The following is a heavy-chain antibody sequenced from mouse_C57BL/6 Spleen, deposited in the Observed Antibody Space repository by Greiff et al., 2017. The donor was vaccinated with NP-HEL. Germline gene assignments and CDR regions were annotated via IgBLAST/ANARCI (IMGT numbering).Heavy chain of an antibody. CDR1: GYTFTSYW. V-gene: IGHV1-64*01. CDR3: ARQSVYYDCMDY. D-gene: IGHD2-4*01. J-gene: IGHJ4*01. Sequence: QVHVKQPGAELVKPGASVKLSCKASGYTFTSYWMHWVKQRPGQGLEWIGMIHPNSGSTNYNEKFKSKATLTVDKSSSTAYMQLSSLTSEDSAVYYCARQSVYYDCMDYWGQGTSVTVSS. CDR2: IHPNSGST.